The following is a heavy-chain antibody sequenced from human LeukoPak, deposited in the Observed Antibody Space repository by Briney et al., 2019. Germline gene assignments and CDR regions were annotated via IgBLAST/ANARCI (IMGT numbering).Heavy chain of an antibody. CDR1: GFTVSSNY. J-gene: IGHJ5*02. V-gene: IGHV3-53*01. Sequence: GGSLRLSCATSGFTVSSNYMSWVRQAPGKGLEWVSIIDSGGSTYYADSVKGRFTISRDSSKNTLYLQMNSLRPEDTAVYYCASGYCSGGSCYPVWFDPWGQGTLVTVSS. CDR3: ASGYCSGGSCYPVWFDP. CDR2: IDSGGST. D-gene: IGHD2-15*01.